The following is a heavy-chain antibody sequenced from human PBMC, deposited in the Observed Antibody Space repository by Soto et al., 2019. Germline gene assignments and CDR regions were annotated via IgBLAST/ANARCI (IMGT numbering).Heavy chain of an antibody. Sequence: QVQLMQSGAEVKKSGASVKVSCKASGYTFINYGIIWVRQAPGQGLEWMGWITDHNGSTKYARKFQDRVTMTTDTSTSTAYMELRSLRSDDTAVYFCARDDFGDLWRSPDVWGQGTMVTVSS. CDR2: ITDHNGST. V-gene: IGHV1-18*04. CDR1: GYTFINYG. CDR3: ARDDFGDLWRSPDV. J-gene: IGHJ3*01. D-gene: IGHD4-17*01.